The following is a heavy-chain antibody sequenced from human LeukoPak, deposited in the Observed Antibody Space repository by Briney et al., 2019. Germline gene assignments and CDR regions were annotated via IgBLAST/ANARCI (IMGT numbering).Heavy chain of an antibody. CDR2: INPNSGGT. CDR3: ASSTQYYYDSSGQYYFDY. J-gene: IGHJ4*02. D-gene: IGHD3-22*01. CDR1: GGTFSSYA. V-gene: IGHV1-2*06. Sequence: ASVKVSCKASGGTFSSYAISWVRQAPGQGLEWMGRINPNSGGTNYAQKFQGRVTMTRDTSISTAYMELSRLRSDDTAVYYCASSTQYYYDSSGQYYFDYWGQGTLVTVSS.